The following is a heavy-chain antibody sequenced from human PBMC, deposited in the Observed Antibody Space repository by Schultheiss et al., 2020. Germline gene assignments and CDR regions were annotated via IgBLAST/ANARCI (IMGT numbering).Heavy chain of an antibody. D-gene: IGHD6-19*01. V-gene: IGHV3-53*01. CDR3: ARGSSGWHYYFDY. CDR1: GFTFSNAW. Sequence: GSLRLSCAASGFTFSNAWMSWVRQAPGKGLEWVSVIYSGGSTYYADSVKGRFTISRDNSKNTLYLQMNSLRAEDTAVYYCARGSSGWHYYFDYWGQGTLVTVSS. CDR2: IYSGGST. J-gene: IGHJ4*02.